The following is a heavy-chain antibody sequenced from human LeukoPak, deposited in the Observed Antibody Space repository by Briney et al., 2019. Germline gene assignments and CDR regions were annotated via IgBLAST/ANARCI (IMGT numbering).Heavy chain of an antibody. J-gene: IGHJ4*02. CDR2: ILHDGSKK. Sequence: GSLRLSCAASGFTFSSYAMSWVRQAPGKGLEWVAVILHDGSKKYYVDSVKGRFTISRDNSINTLFLQLDSLRPEDSAVYYCAKTPTNWYTLDYWGQGTLVTVSS. CDR3: AKTPTNWYTLDY. CDR1: GFTFSSYA. V-gene: IGHV3-30*18. D-gene: IGHD2-2*02.